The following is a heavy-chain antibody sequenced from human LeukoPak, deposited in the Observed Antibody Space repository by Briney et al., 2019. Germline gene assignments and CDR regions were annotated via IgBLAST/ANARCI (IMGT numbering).Heavy chain of an antibody. CDR3: ARGGSGYCSGGSCYANWFDP. Sequence: GASVKVSCKASGYTLTGYYMHWVRQAPGQGLEWMGWINPNSGGTNYAQKFQGRVTMTRDTSISTAYMELSRLRSDDTAVYYCARGGSGYCSGGSCYANWFDPWGQGTLVTVSS. J-gene: IGHJ5*02. V-gene: IGHV1-2*02. CDR1: GYTLTGYY. CDR2: INPNSGGT. D-gene: IGHD2-15*01.